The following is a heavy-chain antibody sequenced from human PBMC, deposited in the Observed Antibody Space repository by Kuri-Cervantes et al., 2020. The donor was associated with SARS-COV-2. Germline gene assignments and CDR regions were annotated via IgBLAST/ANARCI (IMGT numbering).Heavy chain of an antibody. Sequence: SVKVSCKASGGTFSSYAISWVRQAPGQGLEWMGGIIPIFGTANYAQKFQGRVTITADESTSTAYMELSSLRSEDTAVYYCARALKGYDAFDIWGQGTMVTVSS. CDR1: GGTFSSYA. CDR2: IIPIFGTA. V-gene: IGHV1-69*13. D-gene: IGHD6-13*01. CDR3: ARALKGYDAFDI. J-gene: IGHJ3*02.